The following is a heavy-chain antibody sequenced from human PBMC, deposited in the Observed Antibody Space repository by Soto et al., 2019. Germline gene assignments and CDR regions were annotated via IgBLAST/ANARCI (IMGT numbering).Heavy chain of an antibody. CDR3: ARMGGWPDLYYFDY. Sequence: SGPTLVNPXQTLTLTCTFSGFSLSTSGMRVSWIRQPPGKALEWLARIDWDDDKFYSTSLKTRLTISKDTSKNQVVLTMTNMDPVDTATYYCARMGGWPDLYYFDYWGQGTLVTVSS. CDR1: GFSLSTSGMR. J-gene: IGHJ4*02. V-gene: IGHV2-70*04. D-gene: IGHD6-19*01. CDR2: IDWDDDK.